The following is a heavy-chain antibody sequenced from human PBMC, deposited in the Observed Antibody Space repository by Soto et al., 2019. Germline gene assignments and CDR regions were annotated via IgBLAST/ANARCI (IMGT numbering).Heavy chain of an antibody. CDR2: ISAYNGNT. CDR3: ASSRVPPYVYSNYGDGWFDP. CDR1: GYTFTSYG. J-gene: IGHJ5*02. D-gene: IGHD4-4*01. V-gene: IGHV1-18*01. Sequence: GASVKVSCKASGYTFTSYGISWVRQAPGQGLEWMGWISAYNGNTNYAQKLQGRVTMTTDTSTSTAYMELRSLRAEDTAVYYCASSRVPPYVYSNYGDGWFDPWGQGTLVTVSS.